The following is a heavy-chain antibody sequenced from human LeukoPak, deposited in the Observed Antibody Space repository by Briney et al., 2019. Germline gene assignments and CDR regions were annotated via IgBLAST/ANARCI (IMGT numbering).Heavy chain of an antibody. CDR1: GFTFRNYV. D-gene: IGHD3-16*01. CDR3: ASKQRGYNAYYGY. J-gene: IGHJ4*02. CDR2: ISDSGGHT. V-gene: IGHV3-23*01. Sequence: PGGSLRLSCAPSGFTFRNYVMGWVRQAPGKGLEWVSVISDSGGHTYYTVSVKGRFTISRDNSKSTLYLQMNSLRAEDTAVYYCASKQRGYNAYYGYWGQGTLVTVS.